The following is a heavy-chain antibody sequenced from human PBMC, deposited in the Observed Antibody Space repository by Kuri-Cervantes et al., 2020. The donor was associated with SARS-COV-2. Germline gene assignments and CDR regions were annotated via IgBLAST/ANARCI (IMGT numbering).Heavy chain of an antibody. CDR3: ARDQWVYYFDY. CDR2: ISSSGSTI. Sequence: GESLKISCASSGFSFSSYSMNWVRQAPGKGLEWVSNISSSGSTIYYADSVKGRIIITRDNAKNSLYLQMNSLRAEDTAVYYCARDQWVYYFDYWGQGTLVTVSS. J-gene: IGHJ4*02. V-gene: IGHV3-48*04. CDR1: GFSFSSYS. D-gene: IGHD1-26*01.